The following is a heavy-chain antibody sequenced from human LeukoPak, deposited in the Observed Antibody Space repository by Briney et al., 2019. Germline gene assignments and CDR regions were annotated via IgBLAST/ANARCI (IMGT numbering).Heavy chain of an antibody. CDR3: ARVGVLRFLEWFMDV. J-gene: IGHJ6*02. Sequence: PGGSLRLSCAASGFTFSSYSINWVRQAPGKGLEWVSYISSSGTSIYYADSVKGRFAVSRDNARYSLHLQINSLRAEDTAVYYCARVGVLRFLEWFMDVWGQGTTVTVSS. V-gene: IGHV3-48*01. CDR2: ISSSGTSI. D-gene: IGHD3-3*01. CDR1: GFTFSSYS.